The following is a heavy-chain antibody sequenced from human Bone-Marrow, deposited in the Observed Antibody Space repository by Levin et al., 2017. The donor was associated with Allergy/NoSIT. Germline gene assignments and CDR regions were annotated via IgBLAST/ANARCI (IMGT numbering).Heavy chain of an antibody. CDR1: GFIFDDYS. V-gene: IGHV3-48*02. Sequence: GESLKISCAASGFIFDDYSMIWVRQAPGKGLEWVSYISSRSTTIYYGDSVKGRFTISRDNAKNSLHLQMNSLRDEDTAVYYCARDPAYYDSSGAYFYHFGMDVWGQGTTVTVSS. CDR2: ISSRSTTI. CDR3: ARDPAYYDSSGAYFYHFGMDV. D-gene: IGHD3-22*01. J-gene: IGHJ6*02.